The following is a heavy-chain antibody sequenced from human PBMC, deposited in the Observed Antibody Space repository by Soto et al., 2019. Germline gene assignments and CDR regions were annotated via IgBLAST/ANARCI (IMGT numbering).Heavy chain of an antibody. D-gene: IGHD1-1*01. CDR1: GASISGFY. CDR2: IYATGTT. J-gene: IGHJ5*02. CDR3: VRDGTKTLRDWFDT. Sequence: PSETLSLTCTVSGASISGFYWSWIRKSAGKGLEWIGRIYATGTTDYNPSLKSRVMMSVDTPKKQFSLKLRSVTAADTAVYYCVRDGTKTLRDWFDTWGQGISVTVSS. V-gene: IGHV4-4*07.